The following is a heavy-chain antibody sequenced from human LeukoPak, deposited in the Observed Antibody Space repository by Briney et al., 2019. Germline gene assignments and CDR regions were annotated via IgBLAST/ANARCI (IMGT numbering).Heavy chain of an antibody. J-gene: IGHJ6*02. V-gene: IGHV3-48*03. Sequence: GGSLRLSCAASGFTFSSYEMNWVRQAPGKGLEWVSYISSSGSTIYYADSVKGRFTISRDNAKNSLYLQMNSLRAEDTAVYYCARIIVVVPADDVWGQGTTVTVSS. D-gene: IGHD2-2*01. CDR3: ARIIVVVPADDV. CDR1: GFTFSSYE. CDR2: ISSSGSTI.